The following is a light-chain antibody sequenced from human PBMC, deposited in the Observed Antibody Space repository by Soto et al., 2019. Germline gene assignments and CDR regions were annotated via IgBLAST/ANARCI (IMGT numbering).Light chain of an antibody. CDR1: QAIDSY. V-gene: IGKV1-39*01. CDR2: IAS. CDR3: QQSYGSTYT. J-gene: IGKJ2*01. Sequence: DIQVTQSPSSLSASVGGTVTITCRASQAIDSYVNWYQQQPGKAPKLLISIASTLQSGVPSRFSGSGFGTEFTLTISSLQPEDCATYYCQQSYGSTYTFGRGTKLEIE.